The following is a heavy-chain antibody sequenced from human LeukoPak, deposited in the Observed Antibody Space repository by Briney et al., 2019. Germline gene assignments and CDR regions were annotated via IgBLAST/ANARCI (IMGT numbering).Heavy chain of an antibody. D-gene: IGHD2-2*01. CDR1: GSTFSSYS. Sequence: PGGSLRLSCAASGSTFSSYSIYWVRQAPGKGLEWVSYISSSSSTIYYADSVKGRFTISRDNAKNSLYLQMNSLRDEDTAVYYCARRPASGAFFDYWGQGTLVTVSS. J-gene: IGHJ4*02. CDR2: ISSSSSTI. V-gene: IGHV3-48*02. CDR3: ARRPASGAFFDY.